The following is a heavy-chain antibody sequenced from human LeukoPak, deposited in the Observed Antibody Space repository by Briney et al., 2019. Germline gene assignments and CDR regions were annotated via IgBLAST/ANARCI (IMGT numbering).Heavy chain of an antibody. CDR3: ARAIAVAGTGFDY. CDR1: GFTFSSYG. J-gene: IGHJ4*02. Sequence: GGSLRLSCAASGFTFSSYGMHWVRQAPGKGLEWVASINHNGNVNYYVDSVKGRFTISRDNAKNSLYLQMSNLRAEDTAVYFCARAIAVAGTGFDYWGQGTLVTVSS. V-gene: IGHV3-7*03. D-gene: IGHD6-19*01. CDR2: INHNGNVN.